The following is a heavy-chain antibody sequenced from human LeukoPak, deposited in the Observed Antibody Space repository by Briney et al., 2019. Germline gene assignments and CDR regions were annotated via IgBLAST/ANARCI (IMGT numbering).Heavy chain of an antibody. CDR3: ATGRYGPPFDI. V-gene: IGHV1-24*01. Sequence: ASVKVSCKVSGYTLTELSMHWVRQAPGKRLEWMGGFDPEDGETIYAQKCQGRVTMAEDTSTDTAYMELGSVRSEDTAVYFCATGRYGPPFDIWGQGKMVTVSS. D-gene: IGHD4-17*01. CDR2: FDPEDGET. CDR1: GYTLTELS. J-gene: IGHJ3*02.